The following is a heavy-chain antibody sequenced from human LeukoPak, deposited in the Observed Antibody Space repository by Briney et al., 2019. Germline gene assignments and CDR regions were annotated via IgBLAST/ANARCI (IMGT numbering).Heavy chain of an antibody. CDR3: ARSSGRYYYLDY. CDR1: GYTFTGYY. D-gene: IGHD3-10*01. V-gene: IGHV1-2*02. J-gene: IGHJ4*02. CDR2: INPNSGGT. Sequence: ASVKVSCKASGYTFTGYYMHWVRQAPGQGLEWMGWINPNSGGTNYAQKFQGRVTMTRDTSISTAYMELSRLRSDDTAVYYCARSSGRYYYLDYWGQGTLVTVSS.